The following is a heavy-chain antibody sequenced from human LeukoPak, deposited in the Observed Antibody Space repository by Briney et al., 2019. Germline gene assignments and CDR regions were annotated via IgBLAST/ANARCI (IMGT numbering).Heavy chain of an antibody. Sequence: GGSLRLSCAASGFTFSSYAMNWVRQAPGKGLEWVSAISGSGGSTYYADSVKGRFTISRDNSKNTLSLQMNSLRAEDTAVYYCAKGQGYSYGNSGYFDYWGQGTLVTVSS. V-gene: IGHV3-23*01. J-gene: IGHJ4*02. CDR1: GFTFSSYA. D-gene: IGHD5-18*01. CDR2: ISGSGGST. CDR3: AKGQGYSYGNSGYFDY.